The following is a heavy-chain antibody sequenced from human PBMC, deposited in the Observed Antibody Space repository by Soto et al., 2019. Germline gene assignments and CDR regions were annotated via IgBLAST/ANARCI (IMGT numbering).Heavy chain of an antibody. CDR2: IYWDDDK. CDR1: GFSLSSGVG. V-gene: IGHV2-5*02. Sequence: QLTLKESGPTLVKPTQTLTLTCTFSGFSLSSGVGVGWIRQPPGKALEWLALIYWDDDKRYRPSLKSRLTITKDTSKNQVVLTMTTLDPVDAATYYCAHSPSSSYNAFDIWGQGTMVTVSS. D-gene: IGHD6-6*01. CDR3: AHSPSSSYNAFDI. J-gene: IGHJ3*02.